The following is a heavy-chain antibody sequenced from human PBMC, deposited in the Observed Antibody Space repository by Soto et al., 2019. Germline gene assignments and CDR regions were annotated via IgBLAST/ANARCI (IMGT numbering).Heavy chain of an antibody. CDR1: GGSISTYY. CDR3: ARYSSNWFQTEGMDV. CDR2: IDTSGNT. V-gene: IGHV4-4*07. J-gene: IGHJ6*02. D-gene: IGHD6-13*01. Sequence: SETLSLTCTVSGGSISTYYWRWIRQPAGKGLEWIGRIDTSGNTNYNPSLKSRVTMSVDTSKKQFSLKLTSVTAADTAVYYCARYSSNWFQTEGMDVWGQGTTVT.